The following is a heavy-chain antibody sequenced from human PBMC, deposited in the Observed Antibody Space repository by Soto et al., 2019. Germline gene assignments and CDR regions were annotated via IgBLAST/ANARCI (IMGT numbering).Heavy chain of an antibody. V-gene: IGHV3-33*01. CDR1: GFTFSSYG. D-gene: IGHD2-15*01. CDR3: ARDGYCSGGSCYSVPVFDY. J-gene: IGHJ4*01. Sequence: PGGSLRLSCAASGFTFSSYGMHWVRQAPGKGLEWVAVIWYDGINKYYADSVKGRFTISRDNSKNTLYLQMNSLRAEDTAVYYCARDGYCSGGSCYSVPVFDYWGQEPWSPSPQ. CDR2: IWYDGINK.